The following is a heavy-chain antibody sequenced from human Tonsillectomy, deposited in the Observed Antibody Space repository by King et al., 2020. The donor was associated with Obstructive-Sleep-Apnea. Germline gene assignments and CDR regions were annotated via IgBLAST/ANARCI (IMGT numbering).Heavy chain of an antibody. CDR2: IKSKTDGGTT. V-gene: IGHV3-15*01. D-gene: IGHD6-19*01. Sequence: VQLVESGGGLVKPGGSLRLSCAASGFTFSNAWMSWVRQAPGKGLECVGRIKSKTDGGTTDYAAPVKGRFTISRVDSKNTLYLQMNRLKTEDTAVYYCTTGAVASLYYYYGMDVWGQGTTVTVSS. CDR3: TTGAVASLYYYYGMDV. J-gene: IGHJ6*02. CDR1: GFTFSNAW.